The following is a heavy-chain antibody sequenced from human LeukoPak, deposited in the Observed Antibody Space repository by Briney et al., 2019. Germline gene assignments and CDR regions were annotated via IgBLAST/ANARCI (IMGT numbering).Heavy chain of an antibody. CDR2: IYPGDSDT. D-gene: IGHD1-7*01. CDR1: GFTFSSYS. V-gene: IGHV5-51*01. J-gene: IGHJ4*02. CDR3: ARRLRNSRGIDY. Sequence: GGSLRLSCAASGFTFSSYSMNWVRQAPGKGLEWMGIIYPGDSDTTYSPSFQGQVTISADKSISTAYLQWSSLKPSDTAIYYCARRLRNSRGIDYWGQGTLVTVSS.